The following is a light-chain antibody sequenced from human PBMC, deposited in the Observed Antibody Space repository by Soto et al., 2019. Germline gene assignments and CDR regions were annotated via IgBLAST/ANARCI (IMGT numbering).Light chain of an antibody. CDR3: LQDYAYPRT. V-gene: IGKV1-6*02. J-gene: IGKJ1*01. CDR1: QAVRSD. CDR2: GAS. Sequence: AIQLTQSPSSLSASIGDRVTITCRASQAVRSDLGWYQVKPGTAPKLLIYGASTLHSGVPSRFSGSGSGTDFTLTISGLQAGDFATYYCLQDYAYPRTCGQGTRV.